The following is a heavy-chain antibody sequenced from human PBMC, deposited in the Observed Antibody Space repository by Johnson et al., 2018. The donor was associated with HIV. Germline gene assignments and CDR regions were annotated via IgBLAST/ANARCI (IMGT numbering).Heavy chain of an antibody. J-gene: IGHJ3*02. Sequence: VQLVESGGGLVQPGGSLRLSCAASGFTVSSNYMSWVRQAPGKGLEWVSAISGSGGSTYYADSVKGRFNISRDNSKNTLYLQMNSLRAEDAAVYYCANFRYSSSPDAFDIWCQGTMVTVSS. CDR1: GFTVSSNY. V-gene: IGHV3-23*04. CDR3: ANFRYSSSPDAFDI. D-gene: IGHD6-6*01. CDR2: ISGSGGST.